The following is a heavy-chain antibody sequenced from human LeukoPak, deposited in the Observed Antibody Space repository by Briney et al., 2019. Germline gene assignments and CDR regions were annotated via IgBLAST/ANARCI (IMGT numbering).Heavy chain of an antibody. CDR3: AKDGARDGYNYPDY. J-gene: IGHJ4*02. Sequence: GGSLNLSCAGSGFTFTNYAMSWVRQAPGKGLEWVADISGSGDFTYYADSVKGRFTISRDKAKNTVYLQMSSLRAEDTAVYYCAKDGARDGYNYPDYWGQGTLVTVSS. CDR1: GFTFTNYA. CDR2: ISGSGDFT. D-gene: IGHD5-24*01. V-gene: IGHV3-23*01.